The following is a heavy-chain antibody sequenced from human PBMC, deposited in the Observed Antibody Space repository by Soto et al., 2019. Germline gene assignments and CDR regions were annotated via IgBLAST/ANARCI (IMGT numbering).Heavy chain of an antibody. CDR2: INPSGGST. Sequence: ASVKVSCKASGYTFTSYYMHWVRQAPGQGLEWMGIINPSGGSTSYAQKFQGRVTINPDTSNNQLSLQLNSVTPDDTAVYYCVRLIGNSWLDSWGQGTLVTVSS. D-gene: IGHD3-16*01. CDR3: VRLIGNSWLDS. CDR1: GYTFTSYY. J-gene: IGHJ5*01. V-gene: IGHV1-46*01.